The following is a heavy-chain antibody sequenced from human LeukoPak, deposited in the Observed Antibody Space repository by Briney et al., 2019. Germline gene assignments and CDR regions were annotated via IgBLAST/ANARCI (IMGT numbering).Heavy chain of an antibody. J-gene: IGHJ4*02. CDR1: GFTLSSYG. D-gene: IGHD6-13*01. CDR2: IRFDGSNK. CDR3: AKDRTYSSRSFDY. V-gene: IGHV3-30*02. Sequence: GGSLRLSCAASGFTLSSYGMHWVRQAPGKGLEWVAFIRFDGSNKYYADSVKGRLTISRDNSKNTLYLQMNSLRAEDTAVYYCAKDRTYSSRSFDYWGQGTLVTVSS.